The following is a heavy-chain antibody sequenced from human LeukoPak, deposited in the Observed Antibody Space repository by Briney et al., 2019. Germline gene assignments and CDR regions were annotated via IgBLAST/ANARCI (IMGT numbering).Heavy chain of an antibody. V-gene: IGHV4-59*01. D-gene: IGHD6-6*01. CDR3: AREPEAARPYSWFDP. CDR2: IYYSGST. J-gene: IGHJ5*02. Sequence: PSETLSLTCTVSGGSISSYYWSWIRQPPGKGLEWIGYIYYSGSTNYNPSLKSRVTISVDTSKNQFSLKLSSVTAADTAVYYCAREPEAARPYSWFDPWGQGTLVTVSS. CDR1: GGSISSYY.